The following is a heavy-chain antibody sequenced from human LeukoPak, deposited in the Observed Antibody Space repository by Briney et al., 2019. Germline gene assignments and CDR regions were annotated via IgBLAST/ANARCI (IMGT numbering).Heavy chain of an antibody. CDR2: IIGSGGST. CDR1: GFTFSSYG. Sequence: RGTLRLSCAASGFTFSSYGMSWVRQAPGKGLEWVSAIIGSGGSTYYADSVKGRFTISRDNSKNTLYLQMNSLRAEDRAVYYCAKDRTAYGSGSYWAFDIWGEGTMVTVSS. V-gene: IGHV3-23*01. CDR3: AKDRTAYGSGSYWAFDI. D-gene: IGHD3-10*01. J-gene: IGHJ3*02.